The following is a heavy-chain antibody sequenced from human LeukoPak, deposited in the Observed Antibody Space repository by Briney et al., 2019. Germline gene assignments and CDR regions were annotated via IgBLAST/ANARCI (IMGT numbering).Heavy chain of an antibody. V-gene: IGHV1-46*01. D-gene: IGHD3-16*01. J-gene: IGHJ4*02. Sequence: GASVKVSCKASGYTFXSYYMHWXRXXXGQGXXXXXIINPSGXSTSXAQKFQGRVTMTRDTSTSTVYMELSSLRSEDTAVYYCASSSFWGSLLDYWGQGTLVTVSS. CDR3: ASSSFWGSLLDY. CDR2: INPSGXST. CDR1: GYTFXSYY.